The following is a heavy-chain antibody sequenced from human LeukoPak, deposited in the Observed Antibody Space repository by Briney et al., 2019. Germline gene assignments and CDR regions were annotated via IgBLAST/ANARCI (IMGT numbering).Heavy chain of an antibody. CDR2: ISWDGGGT. J-gene: IGHJ4*02. V-gene: IGHV3-43*01. CDR1: GFTFDDYT. CDR3: AKSVGAVRGGYYFDY. D-gene: IGHD1-26*01. Sequence: GGSLRLSCAASGFTFDDYTMHWVRQAPGKGLEWVSLISWDGGGTYYADSVKGRFTISRDNSKNSLYLQMNSLRTEDTALYYCAKSVGAVRGGYYFDYWGQGTLVTVSS.